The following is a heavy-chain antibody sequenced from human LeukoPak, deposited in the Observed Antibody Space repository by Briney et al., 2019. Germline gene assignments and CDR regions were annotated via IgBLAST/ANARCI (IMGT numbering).Heavy chain of an antibody. CDR1: GYSISSGYY. CDR2: IYHSGST. Sequence: PSETLSLTCTVSGYSISSGYYWGWIRQPPGKGLEWIGSIYHSGSTYYNPSLKSRVTISVDTSKNQFSLKLSSVTAADTAVYYCARDSVYSGLPSDYWGQGTLVTVSS. CDR3: ARDSVYSGLPSDY. V-gene: IGHV4-38-2*02. J-gene: IGHJ4*02. D-gene: IGHD5-12*01.